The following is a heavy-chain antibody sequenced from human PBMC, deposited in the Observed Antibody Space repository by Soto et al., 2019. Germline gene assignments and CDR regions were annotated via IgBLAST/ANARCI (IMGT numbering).Heavy chain of an antibody. V-gene: IGHV3-7*01. CDR3: GRVPYYGASDY. CDR1: GFSFSSSW. CDR2: IKKDGTEI. D-gene: IGHD3-10*01. Sequence: EVQLMESGGGLVQPGGSLRLSCVTSGFSFSSSWMAWVRQAPGKGLEWVADIKKDGTEINYVDSVKGRVTISRDNAMNSLYLQMDSLRGEDTAVYYCGRVPYYGASDYWGLGTEVIVSS. J-gene: IGHJ4*02.